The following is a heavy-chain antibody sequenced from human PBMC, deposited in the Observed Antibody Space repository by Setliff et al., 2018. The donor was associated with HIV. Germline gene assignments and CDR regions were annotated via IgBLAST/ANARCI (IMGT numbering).Heavy chain of an antibody. Sequence: PSETLSLTCTVSGGSISSGSYYWSWIRQPAGKGLEWIGHIYTSGSTNYNPSLKSRVTISVDTSKNQFSLKLSSVTAADTAVYYCARVRLRVPPSIFDYWGQGALVTVSS. V-gene: IGHV4-61*09. CDR3: ARVRLRVPPSIFDY. J-gene: IGHJ4*02. CDR1: GGSISSGSYY. D-gene: IGHD2-2*01. CDR2: IYTSGST.